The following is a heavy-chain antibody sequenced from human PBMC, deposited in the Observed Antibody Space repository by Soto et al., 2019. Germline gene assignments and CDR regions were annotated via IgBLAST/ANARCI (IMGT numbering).Heavy chain of an antibody. Sequence: QLVESGGGFVKPGMSLRLTCAASGFTFSNAWMTWVRQAPGKGRERVGLIRSQGDGGTANYAAPVRGRFTTARDDSQNLAFLHMDNLQPEDTAVYYCITAPLRWGQGTLVTVSS. V-gene: IGHV3-15*01. CDR3: ITAPLR. J-gene: IGHJ4*02. CDR1: GFTFSNAW. CDR2: IRSQGDGGTA.